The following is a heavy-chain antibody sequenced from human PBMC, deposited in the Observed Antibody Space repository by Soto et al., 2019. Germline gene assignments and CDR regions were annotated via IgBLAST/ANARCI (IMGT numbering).Heavy chain of an antibody. CDR1: GFTFSSYA. CDR2: ISGSGGTA. D-gene: IGHD1-1*01. Sequence: EVQLLESGGGSVQPGGSLRLSCAATGFTFSSYAMHWVRRPPGKGLEWVSSISGSGGTAYYADSVKGRISISRDNLVNTLYLQMTSLRAEDTAVYYCAKGRRKNWNFDYWGQGTRVTVS. V-gene: IGHV3-23*01. CDR3: AKGRRKNWNFDY. J-gene: IGHJ4*02.